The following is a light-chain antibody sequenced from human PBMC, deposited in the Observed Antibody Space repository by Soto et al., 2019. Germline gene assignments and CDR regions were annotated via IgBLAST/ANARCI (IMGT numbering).Light chain of an antibody. Sequence: EIVLTQSPATLSLSPGERATLSCRASQSVGSYFCAWYQQTPGQAPRLLIYGASSRATDIPARFSGSGSGTDFTLTISRLEPEDFAVYYCQQYSTSSLTFGGGTKVEIK. CDR3: QQYSTSSLT. V-gene: IGKV3-20*01. J-gene: IGKJ4*01. CDR1: QSVGSYF. CDR2: GAS.